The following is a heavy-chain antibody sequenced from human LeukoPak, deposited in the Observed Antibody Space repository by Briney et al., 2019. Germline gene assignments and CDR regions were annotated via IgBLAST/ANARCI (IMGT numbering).Heavy chain of an antibody. CDR3: TQLSRGY. CDR2: IKPKTDGGTT. Sequence: GGSLRLSCAASGFSFISYGMHWVRQAPGKGLECVGRIKPKTDGGTTDYAEPVNDRFSVSRDDSKNTLYLQINSLTTEDTGLYYCTQLSRGYWGQGTQVTVSS. CDR1: GFSFISYG. V-gene: IGHV3-15*01. D-gene: IGHD1-1*01. J-gene: IGHJ4*02.